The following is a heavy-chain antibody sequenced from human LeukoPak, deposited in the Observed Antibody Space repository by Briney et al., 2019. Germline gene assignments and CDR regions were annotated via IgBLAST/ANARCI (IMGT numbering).Heavy chain of an antibody. CDR3: ARDALYSSSSFDY. V-gene: IGHV3-30-3*01. CDR2: ISYDGSNK. Sequence: PGGSLRLSCAASGITFSSYAMHWVRQAPGKGLEWVAVISYDGSNKYYADSVKGRFTISRDNSKNTLYLQMNSLRAEDTAVYYCARDALYSSSSFDYWGQGTLVTVSS. D-gene: IGHD6-6*01. J-gene: IGHJ4*02. CDR1: GITFSSYA.